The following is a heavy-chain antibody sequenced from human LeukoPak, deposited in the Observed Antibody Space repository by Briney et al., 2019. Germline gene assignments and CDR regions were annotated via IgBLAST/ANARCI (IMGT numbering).Heavy chain of an antibody. Sequence: SETLSLTCAVYGGSFSGYYWSWIRQPPGKGLEWIGEINHSGSTNYNPSLKSRVTISVDTSRNQFSLKLSSVTAADTAVYYCARHVVAAAGWIDYWGQGTLVTVSS. D-gene: IGHD6-13*01. J-gene: IGHJ4*02. CDR3: ARHVVAAAGWIDY. V-gene: IGHV4-34*01. CDR1: GGSFSGYY. CDR2: INHSGST.